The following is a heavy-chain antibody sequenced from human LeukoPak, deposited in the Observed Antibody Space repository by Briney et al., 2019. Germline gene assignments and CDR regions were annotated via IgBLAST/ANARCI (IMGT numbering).Heavy chain of an antibody. Sequence: GGSLRLPCAASGFTFSHYGMHWVRQAPGRGLEWVAVIWNDGSNKYYADSVKGRFTISRDNSKNTLYLQMNSLRAEDTAVYYCAKDAQRGFDYSNSLDYWGQGTLVTVSS. D-gene: IGHD4-11*01. V-gene: IGHV3-33*06. CDR2: IWNDGSNK. J-gene: IGHJ4*02. CDR3: AKDAQRGFDYSNSLDY. CDR1: GFTFSHYG.